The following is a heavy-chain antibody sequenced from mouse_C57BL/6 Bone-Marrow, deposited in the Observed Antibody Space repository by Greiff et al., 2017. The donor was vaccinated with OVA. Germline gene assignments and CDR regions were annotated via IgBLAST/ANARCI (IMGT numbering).Heavy chain of an antibody. Sequence: VQLQQSGAELVRPGASVKLSCTASGFNIKDGYMHWVKQRPEQGLEWIGWIDPENGDTEYASKFQGKATITADTSANTAYLQLSSLTSEDTAVYYCTTIDAMDYWGQGTSVTVSS. J-gene: IGHJ4*01. V-gene: IGHV14-4*01. CDR2: IDPENGDT. CDR3: TTIDAMDY. CDR1: GFNIKDGY.